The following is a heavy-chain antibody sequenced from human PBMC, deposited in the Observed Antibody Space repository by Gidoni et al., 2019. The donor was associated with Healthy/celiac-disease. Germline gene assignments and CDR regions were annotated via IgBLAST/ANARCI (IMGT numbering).Heavy chain of an antibody. CDR3: AASRAHRYFDLDY. CDR2: IVVGSGNT. J-gene: IGHJ4*02. Sequence: QMQLVQSGPQVQTPGTSVKFSCKASGFPFTSSAMQWVRQARGQRLEWIGWIVVGSGNTNYAQKFQERVTITRDMSTSTAYMELSSLRSEDTAGYYCAASRAHRYFDLDYWGQGTLVTVSS. D-gene: IGHD3-9*01. V-gene: IGHV1-58*02. CDR1: GFPFTSSA.